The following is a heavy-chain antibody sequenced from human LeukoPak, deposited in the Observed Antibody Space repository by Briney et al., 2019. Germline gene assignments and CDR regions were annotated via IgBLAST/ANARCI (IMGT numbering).Heavy chain of an antibody. J-gene: IGHJ4*02. Sequence: GESLKISCKGSGYTFTSKLIAWVRQMPGKGLEWMGIIHPGDSGARYSPSFQGQVTVSVDRSINTAYLQWSSLKASDTAMYYCARRYCSGGGCEYYFDYWGQETPVTVSS. D-gene: IGHD2-15*01. CDR1: GYTFTSKL. CDR2: IHPGDSGA. V-gene: IGHV5-51*01. CDR3: ARRYCSGGGCEYYFDY.